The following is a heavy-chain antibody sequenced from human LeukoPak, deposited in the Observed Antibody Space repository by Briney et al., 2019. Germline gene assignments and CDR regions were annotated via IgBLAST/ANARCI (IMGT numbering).Heavy chain of an antibody. CDR1: GDSVSSNSAA. Sequence: SQTLSLTCAISGDSVSSNSAAWNWIRQSPSRGLEWLGRTYYRSKWYNDYAVSVKSRITINPDTSKNQFSLQLNSVTPEDTAVYYCARDGGYCSGGSCLNWFDPWGQGTLVTVSP. J-gene: IGHJ5*02. CDR3: ARDGGYCSGGSCLNWFDP. D-gene: IGHD2-15*01. V-gene: IGHV6-1*01. CDR2: TYYRSKWYN.